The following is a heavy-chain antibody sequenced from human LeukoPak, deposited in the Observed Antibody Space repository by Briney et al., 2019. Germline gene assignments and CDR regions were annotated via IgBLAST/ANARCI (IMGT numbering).Heavy chain of an antibody. CDR1: GFTFSSYG. Sequence: GGSLRLSCGASGFTFSSYGMHWVRQAPGKGLEWVAFIQNDGNDKYYADSVKGRFTISRDNSKNTLDLQMNGLRAEDTAVYYCARAVTWIDPWGQGTLVTVSS. CDR3: ARAVTWIDP. V-gene: IGHV3-30*02. J-gene: IGHJ5*02. CDR2: IQNDGNDK.